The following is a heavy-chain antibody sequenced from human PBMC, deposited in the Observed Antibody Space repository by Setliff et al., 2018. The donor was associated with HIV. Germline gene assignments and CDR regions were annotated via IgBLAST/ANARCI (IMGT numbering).Heavy chain of an antibody. CDR1: GYTSTSSG. J-gene: IGHJ6*03. CDR2: IDTYNGDT. Sequence: ASVKVSCKASGYTSTSSGITWVRQAPGQGLEWMGWIDTYNGDTNYAQKFQGRVTMTTDTSTSTAYMELRSLISDDTAVYYCAREGLWFGDRGYYMDVWGTGTAVTVSS. D-gene: IGHD3-10*01. V-gene: IGHV1-18*01. CDR3: AREGLWFGDRGYYMDV.